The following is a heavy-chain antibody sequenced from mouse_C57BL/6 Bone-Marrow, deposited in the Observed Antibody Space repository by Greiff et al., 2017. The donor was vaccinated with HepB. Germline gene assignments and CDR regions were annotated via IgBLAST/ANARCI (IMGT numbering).Heavy chain of an antibody. CDR3: ALVSNAFAY. V-gene: IGHV2-2*01. J-gene: IGHJ3*01. CDR2: IWSGGST. CDR1: GFSLTSYG. D-gene: IGHD2-5*01. Sequence: VKLQESGPGLVQPSQSLSITCTVSGFSLTSYGVHWVRQSPGKGLEWLGVIWSGGSTDYNAAFISRLSISKDNSKSQVFFKMNSLQADDTAIYYCALVSNAFAYWGQGTLVTVSA.